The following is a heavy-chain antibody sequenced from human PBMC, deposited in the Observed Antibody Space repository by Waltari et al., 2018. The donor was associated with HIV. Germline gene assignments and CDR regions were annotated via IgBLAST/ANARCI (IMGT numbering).Heavy chain of an antibody. CDR2: SSYDAVKQ. CDR3: ARSPTPIKMPY. Sequence: QVQLVESGGGEVHPGESLRLSCNASGFALSGFGMHWVRQAPGKGLEWLAVSSYDAVKQFYADSVKGRFTISRDNSRNLLFLQMTSLTPEDTAMYYCARSPTPIKMPYWGQGSRVTVST. D-gene: IGHD2-2*01. J-gene: IGHJ4*02. CDR1: GFALSGFG. V-gene: IGHV3-30*03.